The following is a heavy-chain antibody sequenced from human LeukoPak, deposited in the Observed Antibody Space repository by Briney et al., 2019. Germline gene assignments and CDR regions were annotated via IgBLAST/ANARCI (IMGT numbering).Heavy chain of an antibody. CDR2: INAYNGNT. CDR1: GYTFTSYG. D-gene: IGHD1-1*01. J-gene: IGHJ4*02. V-gene: IGHV1-18*01. CDR3: ARRQGTTLNFDY. Sequence: GASVKVSCKASGYTFTSYGITWVRQAPGQGVEWMGWINAYNGNTNYAQNLQGRVTMTTDTSTSTAYMELRSLRSDDTAVYYCARRQGTTLNFDYWGQGTLVTVSS.